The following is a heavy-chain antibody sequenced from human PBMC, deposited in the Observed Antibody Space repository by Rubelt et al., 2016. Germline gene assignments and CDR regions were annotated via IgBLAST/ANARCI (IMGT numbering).Heavy chain of an antibody. V-gene: IGHV2-5*02. CDR2: IYWDDDK. CDR1: GFSLSTSGVG. Sequence: QITLKESGPTLVKPTQTLTLTCTFSGFSLSTSGVGVGWIRQPPGKALEWLALIYWDDDKRSSPSLKSRLTITKDPSKNQVVLTMTNMDPVDTATYYCAHLYYYDSLNAFDIWGQGTMVTVSS. J-gene: IGHJ3*02. CDR3: AHLYYYDSLNAFDI. D-gene: IGHD3-22*01.